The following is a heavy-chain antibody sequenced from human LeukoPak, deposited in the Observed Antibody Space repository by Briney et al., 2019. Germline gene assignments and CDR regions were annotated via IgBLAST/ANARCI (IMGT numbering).Heavy chain of an antibody. CDR2: ISGSGGST. J-gene: IGHJ4*02. CDR3: AKGYYDYVWGSYYFDY. V-gene: IGHV3-23*01. Sequence: GGSLRLSCAASGSTFSSYAMSWVRQAPGKGLEWVSAISGSGGSTYYADSVKGRFTISRDNSRDTLYLQTNSLRAEDTAVYYCAKGYYDYVWGSYYFDYWGQGTLVTVSS. CDR1: GSTFSSYA. D-gene: IGHD3-16*01.